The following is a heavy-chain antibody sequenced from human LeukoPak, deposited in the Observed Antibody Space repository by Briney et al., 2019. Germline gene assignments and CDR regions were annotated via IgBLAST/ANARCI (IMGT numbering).Heavy chain of an antibody. V-gene: IGHV3-23*01. CDR2: ISGSGGST. Sequence: AGGSLRLSCAASGFTFSSYAMSWVRQAPGKGLEWVSAISGSGGSTYYADSVKGRFTISRDNSKNTLYLQMNSLRAEDTAVYYCAKVVNYYDSSGYYVYYFDYWSQGTLVTVSS. CDR3: AKVVNYYDSSGYYVYYFDY. J-gene: IGHJ4*02. CDR1: GFTFSSYA. D-gene: IGHD3-22*01.